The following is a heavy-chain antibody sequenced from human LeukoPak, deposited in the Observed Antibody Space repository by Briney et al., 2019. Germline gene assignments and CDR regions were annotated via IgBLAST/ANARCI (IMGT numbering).Heavy chain of an antibody. D-gene: IGHD1-14*01. J-gene: IGHJ5*02. Sequence: SETLSLICAVYGGSFSGYYWSWIRQPPGKGLEWIGEINHSGSTNYNPSLKSRVTISVDTSKNQFSLKLSSVTAADTAVYYCARDRSGGYKDLNWFDPWGQGTLVTVSS. CDR1: GGSFSGYY. CDR2: INHSGST. CDR3: ARDRSGGYKDLNWFDP. V-gene: IGHV4-34*01.